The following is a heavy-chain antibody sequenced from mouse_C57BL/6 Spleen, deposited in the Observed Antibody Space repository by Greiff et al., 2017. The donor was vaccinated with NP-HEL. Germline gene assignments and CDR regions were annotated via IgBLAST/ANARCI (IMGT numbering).Heavy chain of an antibody. CDR1: GFNIKDDY. CDR2: IDPENGDT. V-gene: IGHV14-4*01. CDR3: TATVAVDY. J-gene: IGHJ2*01. D-gene: IGHD1-1*01. Sequence: VQLQESGAELVRPGASVKLSCTASGFNIKDDYMHWVKQRPEQGLEWIGWIDPENGDTEYASKFQGKATITADTYSNTAYLQLSSLTSEDTAFYYCTATVAVDYGGQGTTLTVSS.